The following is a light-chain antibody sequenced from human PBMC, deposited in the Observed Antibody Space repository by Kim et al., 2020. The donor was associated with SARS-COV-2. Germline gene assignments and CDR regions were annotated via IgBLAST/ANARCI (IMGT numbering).Light chain of an antibody. Sequence: ELTQPPSVSGTPGQRVTISCSGSSSSIGDHPVSWYQQLPGTAPKLLIYGDDQRHSGVPDRFSGSKSGTSASLVISGLQSGDDADYFCATWDDSLYGRVFGGGTQLSVL. CDR2: GDD. V-gene: IGLV1-44*01. CDR3: ATWDDSLYGRV. J-gene: IGLJ3*02. CDR1: SSSIGDHP.